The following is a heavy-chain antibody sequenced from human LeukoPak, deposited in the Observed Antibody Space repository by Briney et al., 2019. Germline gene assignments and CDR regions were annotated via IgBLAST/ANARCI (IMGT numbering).Heavy chain of an antibody. Sequence: ASVKASCKASGYTFTSYGISWVRQAPGQGLEWMGWISAYNGNTNYAQKLQGRVTMTTDTSTSTAYMELRSLRSDDTAVYYCARVVAAAGTWLYYYYMDVWGKGTTVTVSS. D-gene: IGHD6-13*01. V-gene: IGHV1-18*01. J-gene: IGHJ6*03. CDR2: ISAYNGNT. CDR1: GYTFTSYG. CDR3: ARVVAAAGTWLYYYYMDV.